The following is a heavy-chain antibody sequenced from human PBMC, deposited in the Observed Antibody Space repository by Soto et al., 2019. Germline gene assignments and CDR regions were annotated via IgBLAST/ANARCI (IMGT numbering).Heavy chain of an antibody. Sequence: RGESLKISCKGAGYSFTSYWIGWVRQMPGKGLEWMGIIYPGDSDTIYSPCFQGQVTISADKFISTAYLQWSSMKASDTAMYYCAGFLWFGEYYYGMDVWGQGTTATV. CDR1: GYSFTSYW. CDR2: IYPGDSDT. J-gene: IGHJ6*02. CDR3: AGFLWFGEYYYGMDV. D-gene: IGHD3-10*01. V-gene: IGHV5-51*01.